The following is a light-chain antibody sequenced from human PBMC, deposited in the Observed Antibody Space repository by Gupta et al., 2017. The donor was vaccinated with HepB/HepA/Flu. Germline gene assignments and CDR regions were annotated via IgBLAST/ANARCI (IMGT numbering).Light chain of an antibody. V-gene: IGLV2-14*01. CDR2: DVS. Sequence: QSALPQPASASGSPGQSITISCTGTSSDIGTHNYVSWYQQNPGKAPNLLIHDVSDRPSGVPNRFSGSKSGTTAALTITGLQAEDEADYYCCSASSSSTLYVFGTGTEVTVL. J-gene: IGLJ1*01. CDR3: CSASSSSTLYV. CDR1: SSDIGTHNY.